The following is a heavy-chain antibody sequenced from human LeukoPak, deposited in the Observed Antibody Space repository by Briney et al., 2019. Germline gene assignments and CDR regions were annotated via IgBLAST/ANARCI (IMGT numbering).Heavy chain of an antibody. J-gene: IGHJ4*02. CDR3: ARPAYYDSSGPIDY. CDR2: INHSGST. D-gene: IGHD3-22*01. Sequence: ASETLSLTCTVSGGSISSYYWSWIRQPPGKGLEWIGEINHSGSTNYNPSLKSRVTISVDTSKNQFSLKLSSVTAADTAVYYCARPAYYDSSGPIDYWGQGTLVTVSS. CDR1: GGSISSYY. V-gene: IGHV4-34*01.